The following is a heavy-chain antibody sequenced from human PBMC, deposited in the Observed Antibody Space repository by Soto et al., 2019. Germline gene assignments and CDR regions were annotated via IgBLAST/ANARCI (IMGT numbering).Heavy chain of an antibody. CDR3: STRAYDTNGYYRFDP. J-gene: IGHJ5*01. Sequence: QVQLQQWGAGLLKPSETLSLTCAVYGGSFSGHSWTWIRQSPGKGLEWIGDIIHSGRVNYSPSIKSRVTISLDTSKNQFSLTLSAVTAADTAMYYCSTRAYDTNGYYRFDPWGQGTLVTVSS. V-gene: IGHV4-34*12. D-gene: IGHD3-22*01. CDR2: IIHSGRV. CDR1: GGSFSGHS.